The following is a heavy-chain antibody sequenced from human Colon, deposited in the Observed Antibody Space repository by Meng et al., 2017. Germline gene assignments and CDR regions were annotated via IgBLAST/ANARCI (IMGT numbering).Heavy chain of an antibody. J-gene: IGHJ5*01. D-gene: IGHD3-16*01. Sequence: ASVKVSCKTSGYTFTSYGINWVRQAPGQGLEWMGWISGYNSDTNYAQSLHGRVILTTDTSASTVYMELRSLRSDDTAVYYCARDRKSMIRGAPDSWGQGTLVTCAS. V-gene: IGHV1-18*01. CDR1: GYTFTSYG. CDR2: ISGYNSDT. CDR3: ARDRKSMIRGAPDS.